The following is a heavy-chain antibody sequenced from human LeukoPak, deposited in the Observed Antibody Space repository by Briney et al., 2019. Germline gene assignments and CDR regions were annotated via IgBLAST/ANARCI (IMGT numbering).Heavy chain of an antibody. CDR3: AKGSTFYYDSGGYYFDY. Sequence: GGSLRLSCAASGFTVSSNYMSWVRQAPGKGLEWVSVIYSGGSTYYADSVKGRFTISRDNSKNTLYLQMNSLRAEDTAVYYCAKGSTFYYDSGGYYFDYWGQGTLVTVSS. CDR1: GFTVSSNY. V-gene: IGHV3-53*05. D-gene: IGHD3-22*01. CDR2: IYSGGST. J-gene: IGHJ4*02.